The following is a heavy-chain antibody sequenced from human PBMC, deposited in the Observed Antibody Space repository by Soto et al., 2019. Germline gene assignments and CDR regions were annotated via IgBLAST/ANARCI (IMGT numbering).Heavy chain of an antibody. J-gene: IGHJ6*03. D-gene: IGHD3-10*01. Sequence: QVQLVQSGAEVKKPGASVKVSCKASGYTFTGYYMHWVRQAPGQGLEWMGWINPNSGGTNYAQKFQGWVTMTRDTSISAAYMEVSRLRSDDTAVYYCARDGANYYGSGELYYYYYYMDVWGKGTTVTVSS. CDR3: ARDGANYYGSGELYYYYYYMDV. CDR1: GYTFTGYY. CDR2: INPNSGGT. V-gene: IGHV1-2*04.